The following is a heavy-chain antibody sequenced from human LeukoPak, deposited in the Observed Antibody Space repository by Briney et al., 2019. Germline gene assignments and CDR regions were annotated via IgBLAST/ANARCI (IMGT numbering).Heavy chain of an antibody. CDR2: INPNSGDT. D-gene: IGHD2-2*01. J-gene: IGHJ4*02. CDR3: ARDYCSSTSCLFDY. V-gene: IGHV1-2*06. Sequence: ASVKVSCKASGYTFTSYHMHWVRQAPGQGLEWMGRINPNSGDTNYAQKFQGRVAMTRDTSISTAFMELTRLRSDDTAVYYCARDYCSSTSCLFDYWGQGTLVTVSS. CDR1: GYTFTSYH.